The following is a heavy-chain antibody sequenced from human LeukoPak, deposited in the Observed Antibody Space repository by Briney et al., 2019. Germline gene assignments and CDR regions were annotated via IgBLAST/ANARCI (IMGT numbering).Heavy chain of an antibody. CDR2: ISSSSSYI. D-gene: IGHD1-26*01. J-gene: IGHJ5*02. V-gene: IGHV3-21*01. CDR1: GFTFSSYS. Sequence: EPGVSLRLSCAASGFTFSSYSMNWVRQAPGKGLEWVSSISSSSSYIYYADSVKGRFTISRDNAKNSLYLQMNSLRAEDTAVYYCARLQVGAWNWFDPWGQGTLVTVSS. CDR3: ARLQVGAWNWFDP.